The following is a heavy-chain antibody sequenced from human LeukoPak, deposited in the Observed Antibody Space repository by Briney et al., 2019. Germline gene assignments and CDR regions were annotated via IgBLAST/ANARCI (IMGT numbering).Heavy chain of an antibody. Sequence: GGSLGLSCAASGFTFSNHAMSWVRQAPGKGLEWVSVIGDSGGSTYYADSVKGRFTISRDNSKNTLYLQMNSLRADDTAVYHCAKGGASSPYAYIDVWGKGTTVIVSS. D-gene: IGHD6-6*01. V-gene: IGHV3-23*01. CDR3: AKGGASSPYAYIDV. CDR2: IGDSGGST. CDR1: GFTFSNHA. J-gene: IGHJ6*04.